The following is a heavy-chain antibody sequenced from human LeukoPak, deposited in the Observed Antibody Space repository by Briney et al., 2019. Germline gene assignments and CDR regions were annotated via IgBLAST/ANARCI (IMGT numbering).Heavy chain of an antibody. V-gene: IGHV1-2*02. CDR2: INPNSGGT. J-gene: IGHJ3*02. CDR3: ARDREMATIKGGVQFAFHI. D-gene: IGHD5-24*01. CDR1: GYTFTGYY. Sequence: AASVKVSCKASGYTFTGYYMHWVRQAPGQGLEWMGWINPNSGGTNYVQKLQGRVTMTRDTSISTAYMELSRLRSDDPAVYYCARDREMATIKGGVQFAFHIWGQGTMVTVSS.